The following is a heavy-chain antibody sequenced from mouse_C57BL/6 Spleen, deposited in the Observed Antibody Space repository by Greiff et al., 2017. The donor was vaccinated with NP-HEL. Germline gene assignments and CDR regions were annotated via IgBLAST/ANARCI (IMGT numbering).Heavy chain of an antibody. J-gene: IGHJ4*01. CDR1: GYTFTSYW. D-gene: IGHD1-1*01. CDR3: AHIPRTGEAMDY. V-gene: IGHV1-7*01. CDR2: INPSSVYT. Sequence: VKLMESGAELAKPGASVKLSCKASGYTFTSYWMHWVKQRPGQGLEWIGYINPSSVYTKYNQKFKDKATLTAAKSSSPAYMQLSSLTYEDSAVYYCAHIPRTGEAMDYWGQGTSVTVSS.